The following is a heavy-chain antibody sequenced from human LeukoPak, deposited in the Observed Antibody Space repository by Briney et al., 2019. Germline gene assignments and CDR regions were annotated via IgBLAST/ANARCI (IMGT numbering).Heavy chain of an antibody. D-gene: IGHD2-21*01. Sequence: ASVKVSCKASGYTFTGYYMHWVRQAPGQGLEWMGRINPNSGGTNYAQKFQGRVTMTRDTSISTAYMELSRLRSDDTAVYYCARGDIESILWWSNNNGGHDPWGRGTLATVSS. CDR1: GYTFTGYY. J-gene: IGHJ2*01. V-gene: IGHV1-2*06. CDR2: INPNSGGT. CDR3: ARGDIESILWWSNNNGGHDP.